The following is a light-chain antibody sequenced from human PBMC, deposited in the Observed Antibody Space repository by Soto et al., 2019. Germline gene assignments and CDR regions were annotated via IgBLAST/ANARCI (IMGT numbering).Light chain of an antibody. CDR2: GAS. Sequence: EIVLTQFPDTLSLSPGERATLSCRASQSVSSSSLAWYQQRRGQAPRLLIHGASSRATGIPDRFSGSGSGTDFTLTISRLEPEDFVVYYCQQYGSSPRTFGQGTKVEVK. CDR3: QQYGSSPRT. V-gene: IGKV3-20*01. CDR1: QSVSSSS. J-gene: IGKJ1*01.